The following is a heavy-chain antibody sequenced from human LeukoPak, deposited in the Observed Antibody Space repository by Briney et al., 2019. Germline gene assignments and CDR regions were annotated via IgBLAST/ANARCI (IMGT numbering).Heavy chain of an antibody. D-gene: IGHD4-17*01. V-gene: IGHV3-30*18. CDR1: GFTFSYYG. J-gene: IGHJ3*02. CDR3: AKDLRGYGDYTCTFDI. CDR2: ISNDGSNK. Sequence: GGSLRLSCAASGFTFSYYGMHWARQAPGKGLEWVAIISNDGSNKNYADSVKGRFTISRDNSKNTLFLQMNSLRAEDTAVYYCAKDLRGYGDYTCTFDIWGQGTTVTISS.